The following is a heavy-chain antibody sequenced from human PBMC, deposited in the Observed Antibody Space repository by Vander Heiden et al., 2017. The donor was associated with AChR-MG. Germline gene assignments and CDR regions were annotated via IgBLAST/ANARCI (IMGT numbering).Heavy chain of an antibody. Sequence: EVQLLESGGGLVQPGGSLRLSCAASGFTFSSYAMSWVRQAPGKGLEWVSAISGSGGSTYYADSVKGRFTISRDNSKNTPYLQMNSLRAEDTAVYYCAKFPGESVVPAVHFDYWGQGTLVTVSS. CDR2: ISGSGGST. CDR1: GFTFSSYA. D-gene: IGHD2-2*01. J-gene: IGHJ4*02. CDR3: AKFPGESVVPAVHFDY. V-gene: IGHV3-23*01.